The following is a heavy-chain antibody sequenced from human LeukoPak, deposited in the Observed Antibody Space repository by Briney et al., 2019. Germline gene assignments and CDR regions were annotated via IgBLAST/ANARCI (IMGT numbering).Heavy chain of an antibody. CDR1: GFTFSSYS. CDR2: ISSSSSYI. CDR3: ARDSHRHGYNAF. J-gene: IGHJ4*02. Sequence: GGSLRLSCAASGFTFSSYSMNRVRQAPGKGLEWASSISSSSSYIYYADSVKGRFTISRDNAKNSLYLQMNSLRAEDTAVYYCARDSHRHGYNAFWGQGTLVTVSS. V-gene: IGHV3-21*01. D-gene: IGHD5-24*01.